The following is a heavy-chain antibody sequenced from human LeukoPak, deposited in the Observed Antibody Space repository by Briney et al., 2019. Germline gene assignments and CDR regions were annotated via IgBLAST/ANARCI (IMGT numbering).Heavy chain of an antibody. CDR3: AKGSGWAGLTQFDY. CDR2: ISSNGGST. V-gene: IGHV3-64*01. J-gene: IGHJ4*02. Sequence: GGSLRLSCAASGFTFSSYAMHWVRQAPGKGLEYVSAISSNGGSTYYANSVKGRFTISRDNSKNTLYLQMNSLRAEDTAVYYCAKGSGWAGLTQFDYWGQGTLVTVSS. D-gene: IGHD6-19*01. CDR1: GFTFSSYA.